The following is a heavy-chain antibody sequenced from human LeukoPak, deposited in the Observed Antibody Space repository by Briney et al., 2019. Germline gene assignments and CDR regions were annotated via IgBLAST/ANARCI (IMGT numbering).Heavy chain of an antibody. D-gene: IGHD4-17*01. Sequence: PSETLSLTCAVYGGSFSGYYWSWIRQPPGKGLEWIGEINHSGSTNYNPSLKSRVTISVDTSKNQFSLKLSSVTAADTAVYYCARETSMGYGDYVGGEDYWGQGTLVTVSS. V-gene: IGHV4-34*01. J-gene: IGHJ4*02. CDR3: ARETSMGYGDYVGGEDY. CDR2: INHSGST. CDR1: GGSFSGYY.